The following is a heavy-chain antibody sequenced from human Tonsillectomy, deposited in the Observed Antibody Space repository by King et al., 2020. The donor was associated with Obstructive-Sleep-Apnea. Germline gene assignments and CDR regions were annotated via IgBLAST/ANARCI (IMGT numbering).Heavy chain of an antibody. Sequence: QLQESGPGLVKPSETLSLTCTGSGGSVSSGGYYWTWIRQPPGKGLEWIGHIYYSGSTNYHPSLKSRVTISADTPKNQFSLKLSSVTAADTAVYYCARGYSGSFGPYFDYWGQGTLVTVSS. CDR2: IYYSGST. CDR1: GGSVSSGGYY. CDR3: ARGYSGSFGPYFDY. J-gene: IGHJ4*02. V-gene: IGHV4-61*08. D-gene: IGHD1-26*01.